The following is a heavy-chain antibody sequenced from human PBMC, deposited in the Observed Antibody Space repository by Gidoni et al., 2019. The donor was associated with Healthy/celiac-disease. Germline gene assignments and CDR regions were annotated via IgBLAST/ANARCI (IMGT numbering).Heavy chain of an antibody. V-gene: IGHV3-66*01. CDR1: GFPVSSNY. Sequence: EVQLVESGGGLVQPGGSLRLSCAASGFPVSSNYMSWVRQAPGKGLEWVSVIYSGGSTYYADSVKGRFTISRDNSKNTLYLQMNSLRAEDTAVYYCARDRTDYYYGMDVWGQGTTVTVSS. CDR2: IYSGGST. CDR3: ARDRTDYYYGMDV. J-gene: IGHJ6*02. D-gene: IGHD4-17*01.